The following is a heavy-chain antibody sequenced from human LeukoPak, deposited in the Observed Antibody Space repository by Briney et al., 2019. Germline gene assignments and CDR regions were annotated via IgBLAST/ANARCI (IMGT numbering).Heavy chain of an antibody. CDR1: GFTFKLYW. J-gene: IGHJ4*02. D-gene: IGHD3-22*01. CDR3: VRGGPSTWF. V-gene: IGHV3-74*01. CDR2: INDDGSDT. Sequence: GGSLRLSCAASGFTFKLYWMHWVRQVPGKGPVWVARINDDGSDTVYADSVKGRFTISRDDAKNMVFLQMNSLRGEDTAVYHCVRGGPSTWFWGQGILVTVSS.